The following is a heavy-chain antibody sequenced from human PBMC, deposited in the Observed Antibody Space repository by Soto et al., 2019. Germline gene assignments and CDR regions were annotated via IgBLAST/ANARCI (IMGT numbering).Heavy chain of an antibody. J-gene: IGHJ5*02. D-gene: IGHD3-22*01. CDR2: IYYSGST. CDR1: GGSISSYY. CDR3: ARDFHYYDSSGYWNWFDP. V-gene: IGHV4-59*01. Sequence: LSLTFTVSGGSISSYYWSWIRQPPGKGLEWIGYIYYSGSTNYNPSLKSRVTISVDTSKNQFSLKLSSVTAADTAVYYCARDFHYYDSSGYWNWFDPWGQGTLVTSPQ.